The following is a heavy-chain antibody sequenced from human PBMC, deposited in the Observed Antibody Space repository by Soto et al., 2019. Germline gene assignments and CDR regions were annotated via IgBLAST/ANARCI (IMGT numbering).Heavy chain of an antibody. V-gene: IGHV4-4*02. D-gene: IGHD3-10*01. J-gene: IGHJ6*03. CDR1: SGSISSSNW. CDR2: IYHSGST. CDR3: ARARSGSYPKRASYYYYMDV. Sequence: QVQLQESGPGLVKPSGTLSLTCAVSSGSISSSNWWSWVRQPPGKGLEWIGEIYHSGSTNYNPSLKSRVTISVDKSKNQFSLKLSSVTAADTAVYYCARARSGSYPKRASYYYYMDVWGKGTTVTVSS.